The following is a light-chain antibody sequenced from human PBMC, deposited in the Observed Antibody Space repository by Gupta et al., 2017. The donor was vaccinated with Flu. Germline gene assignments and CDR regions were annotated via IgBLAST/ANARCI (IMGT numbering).Light chain of an antibody. CDR3: MQALQTLLT. CDR1: QSLLHSNGYNY. V-gene: IGKV2-28*01. CDR2: LGS. J-gene: IGKJ4*01. Sequence: EIVMTQSPLSLPVTPGEPASISCRSSQSLLHSNGYNYLDWYLQKPGQSPQLLIYLGSNRASGVPDRFSGSGSDTDFTLKISRVEAEDVGVYYCMQALQTLLTFGGGTKVEIK.